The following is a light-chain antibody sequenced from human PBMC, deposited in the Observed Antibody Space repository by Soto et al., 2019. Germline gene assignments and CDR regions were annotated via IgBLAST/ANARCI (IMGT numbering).Light chain of an antibody. J-gene: IGLJ1*01. CDR3: AAWDDNLNGYV. CDR2: SSN. CDR1: SSNIGSNT. V-gene: IGLV1-44*01. Sequence: QSVLTQPPSASGTPGQRVTISCSGSSSNIGSNTVNWYQQLPGTAPKLLIYSSNQRPSGVPDRFSGSKSGTSASLAIGGLQSEDEADYYCAAWDDNLNGYVFGTGTKVTVL.